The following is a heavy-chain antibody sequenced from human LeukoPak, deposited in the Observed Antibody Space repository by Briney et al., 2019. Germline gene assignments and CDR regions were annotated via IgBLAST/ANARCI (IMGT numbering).Heavy chain of an antibody. V-gene: IGHV4-4*07. CDR2: IYTSGST. D-gene: IGHD6-13*01. J-gene: IGHJ6*03. CDR1: GGSISSYY. Sequence: SETLSLTCTVSGGSISSYYWSWIRQPAGKGLEWIGRIYTSGSTNYNPSLKSRVTTSVDTSKNQFSLNLSSVTAADTAVYYCATTTEAHSWQTRYYSYYMDVWGKGTTVTASS. CDR3: ATTTEAHSWQTRYYSYYMDV.